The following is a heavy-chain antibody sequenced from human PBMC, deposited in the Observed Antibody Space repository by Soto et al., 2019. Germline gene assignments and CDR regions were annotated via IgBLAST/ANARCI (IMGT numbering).Heavy chain of an antibody. V-gene: IGHV4-4*02. CDR1: GGSISSSNW. D-gene: IGHD3-22*01. CDR2: IYHSGST. J-gene: IGHJ4*02. Sequence: SETLSLTCAVSGGSISSSNWWSWVRQPPGKGLEWIGEIYHSGSTNYNPSLKSRVTISVDKSKNQFSLKLSSVTAADTAVYYCARTTLTYYYDSSGYYNWGQGTLVTVSA. CDR3: ARTTLTYYYDSSGYYN.